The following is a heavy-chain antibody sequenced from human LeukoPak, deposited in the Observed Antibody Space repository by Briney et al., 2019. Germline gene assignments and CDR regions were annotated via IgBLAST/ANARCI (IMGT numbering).Heavy chain of an antibody. D-gene: IGHD3-10*01. CDR3: AGGRGGQFGESYYFDY. V-gene: IGHV4-4*02. Sequence: SGTLSLTCAVSGGSISSSNWWSWVRQPPGKGLEWIGEIYHSGSTNYNPSLKSRVTISVDKSKNQFSLKLSSVTAADTAVYYCAGGRGGQFGESYYFDYWGQGTLVTVSS. CDR2: IYHSGST. CDR1: GGSISSSNW. J-gene: IGHJ4*02.